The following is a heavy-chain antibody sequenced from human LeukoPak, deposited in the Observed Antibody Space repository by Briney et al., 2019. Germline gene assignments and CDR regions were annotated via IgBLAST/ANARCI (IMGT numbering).Heavy chain of an antibody. J-gene: IGHJ4*02. D-gene: IGHD6-13*01. CDR2: ISAYNGNT. CDR1: GYTFTSYG. Sequence: ASVKVSCKASGYTFTSYGISWVRQAPGQGLEWMGWISAYNGNTNYAQKLQGRVTMTTDTSTSTAYMELRSLRSDDTAVYYCARDXYSSSSPPLDYWGQGTLVTVSS. CDR3: ARDXYSSSSPPLDY. V-gene: IGHV1-18*01.